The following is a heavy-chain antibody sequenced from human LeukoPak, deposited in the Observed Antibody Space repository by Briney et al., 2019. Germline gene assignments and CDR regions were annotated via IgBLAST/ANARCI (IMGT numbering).Heavy chain of an antibody. Sequence: GGSLRLSCAASGFTFSSYWMSWVRQAPGKGLEWVADIKQDGSEKYYVDSVKGRFTISRDNAKSSVFLQMNSLRVEDTAVYYCAKDRNPYYDISFYHYGMDVWGQGTTVTVSS. J-gene: IGHJ6*02. CDR2: IKQDGSEK. D-gene: IGHD3-9*01. CDR1: GFTFSSYW. V-gene: IGHV3-7*01. CDR3: AKDRNPYYDISFYHYGMDV.